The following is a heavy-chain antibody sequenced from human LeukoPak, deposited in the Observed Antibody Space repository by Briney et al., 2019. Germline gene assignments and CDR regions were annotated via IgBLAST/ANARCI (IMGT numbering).Heavy chain of an antibody. D-gene: IGHD6-13*01. CDR1: GFTFSRYA. V-gene: IGHV3-23*01. CDR3: AKDLGLFEISTAVLFDY. Sequence: GGSLRLSCAASGFTFSRYAMSWVRQAPGKGLEWVSAISGSGGSTYYADSVKGRFTISRDNSKNTLYLQMNSLRAEDTAVYYCAKDLGLFEISTAVLFDYWGQGTLVTVSS. J-gene: IGHJ4*02. CDR2: ISGSGGST.